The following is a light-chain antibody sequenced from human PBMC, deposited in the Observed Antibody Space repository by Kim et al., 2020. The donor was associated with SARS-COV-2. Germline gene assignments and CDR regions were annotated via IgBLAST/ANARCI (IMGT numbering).Light chain of an antibody. V-gene: IGKV1-33*01. CDR3: QQYDNLPSPMYT. CDR2: DAS. J-gene: IGKJ2*01. Sequence: DIQMTQSPSSLSASVGDRVTITCQASQDISNYLNWYQQKPGKAPKLLIYDASNLETGVPSRFSGSGSGTDFTFTISSLQPEDIATYYCQQYDNLPSPMYTFGQGTKLEI. CDR1: QDISNY.